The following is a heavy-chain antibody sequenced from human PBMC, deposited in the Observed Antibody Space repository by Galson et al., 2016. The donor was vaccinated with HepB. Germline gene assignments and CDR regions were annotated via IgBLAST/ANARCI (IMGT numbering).Heavy chain of an antibody. J-gene: IGHJ4*02. CDR1: GFTYDTYA. Sequence: SLRLSCAASGFTYDTYALSWVRQAPGKGLEWVSSISRTGEYTYYADSVRGRFVISRDNSKNTLYLEVDSLRAEDAALYCCAKVAPPYDNSGYYYFDHWGQGTLVTVSS. D-gene: IGHD3-22*01. V-gene: IGHV3-23*01. CDR3: AKVAPPYDNSGYYYFDH. CDR2: ISRTGEYT.